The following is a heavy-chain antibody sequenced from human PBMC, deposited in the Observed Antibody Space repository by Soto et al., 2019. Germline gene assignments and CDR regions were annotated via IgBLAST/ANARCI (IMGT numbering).Heavy chain of an antibody. V-gene: IGHV4-39*01. J-gene: IGHJ4*02. D-gene: IGHD1-1*01. CDR3: ARHTIAHLFDY. CDR1: GGSISSSSYY. CDR2: IYYSGST. Sequence: ETLSLTCTVSGGSISSSSYYWGWIRQPPGKGLEWIGSIYYSGSTYYNPSLKSRVTISVDTSKNQFSLKLSSVTAADTAVYYCARHTIAHLFDYWGQGTLVTVSS.